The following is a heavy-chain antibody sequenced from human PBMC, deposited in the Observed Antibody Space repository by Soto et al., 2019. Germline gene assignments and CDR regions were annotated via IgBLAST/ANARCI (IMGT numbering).Heavy chain of an antibody. J-gene: IGHJ6*04. CDR1: GGTFSSYA. CDR3: ARGSYYGSGSYYPTYYYYGMDV. D-gene: IGHD3-10*01. Sequence: QVQLVQSGAEVKKPGSSVKVSCKASGGTFSSYAISWVRQAPGQGLEWMGGIIPIVGTANYAQKFQGRVTTPAGESTSTAYRELSSLRCEDRAVYYCARGSYYGSGSYYPTYYYYGMDVWGKGTTVTFSS. CDR2: IIPIVGTA. V-gene: IGHV1-69*01.